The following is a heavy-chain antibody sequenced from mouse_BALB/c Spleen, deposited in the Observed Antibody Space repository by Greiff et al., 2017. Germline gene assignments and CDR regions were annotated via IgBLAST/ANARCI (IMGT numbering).Heavy chain of an antibody. Sequence: EVKLQESGGGLVQPGGSRKLSCAASGFTFSSFGMHWVRQAPEKGLEWVAYISSGSSTIYYADTVKGRFTISRDNPKNTLFLQMTSLRSEDTAMYYCARSTMITTYAMDYWGQGTSVTVSS. CDR3: ARSTMITTYAMDY. D-gene: IGHD2-4*01. CDR2: ISSGSSTI. J-gene: IGHJ4*01. V-gene: IGHV5-17*02. CDR1: GFTFSSFG.